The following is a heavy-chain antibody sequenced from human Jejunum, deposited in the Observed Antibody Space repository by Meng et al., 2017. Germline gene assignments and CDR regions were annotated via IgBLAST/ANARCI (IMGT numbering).Heavy chain of an antibody. V-gene: IGHV3-23*04. J-gene: IGHJ4*02. CDR1: GFTLNKYD. CDR2: ISGSTGET. Sequence: DVQLVGSGGGLIQPGRSRRLSCAASGFTLNKYDMSWVRLAPGKGLEWISFISGSTGETYSADSVRGRFTVSRDNSKNTLYLQMNNLRDEDTAVYYCARDKFDSWGQGTLVTVSS. CDR3: ARDKFDS.